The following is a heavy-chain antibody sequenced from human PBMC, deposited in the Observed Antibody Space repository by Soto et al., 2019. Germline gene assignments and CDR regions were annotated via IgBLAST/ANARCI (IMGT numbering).Heavy chain of an antibody. CDR2: IYYSGST. CDR3: ASHFVVVVAATPYWLDP. J-gene: IGHJ5*02. CDR1: GGSISSSSYY. D-gene: IGHD2-15*01. V-gene: IGHV4-39*01. Sequence: SETLSLTCTVSGGSISSSSYYWGWIRQPPGKGLEWIGSIYYSGSTYYNPSLKSRVTISVDTSKNQFSLKLSSVTAADTAVYYCASHFVVVVAATPYWLDPWGQGTLVTVSS.